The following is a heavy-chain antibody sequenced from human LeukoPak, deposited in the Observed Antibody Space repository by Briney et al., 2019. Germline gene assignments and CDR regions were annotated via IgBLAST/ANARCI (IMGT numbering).Heavy chain of an antibody. V-gene: IGHV3-33*06. CDR2: IWYDGSNK. J-gene: IGHJ4*02. CDR1: GFTFSSYG. D-gene: IGHD4-17*01. CDR3: AKGPYGSYLIYYFDY. Sequence: QPGGSLRLSCAASGFTFSSYGMHWVRQAPGKGLEWVAVIWYDGSNKYYADSVKGRFTISRDNSKNTLYLQMNSLRAEDTAVYYCAKGPYGSYLIYYFDYWGQGTLVTVSS.